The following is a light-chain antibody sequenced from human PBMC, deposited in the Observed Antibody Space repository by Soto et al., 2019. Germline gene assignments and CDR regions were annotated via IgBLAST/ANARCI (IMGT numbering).Light chain of an antibody. CDR3: QQYKNWPPLT. CDR1: QSVSTN. Sequence: ETVMTQSPATLSVSPGERATLSCRASQSVSTNLAWYQQKPGQAPRLLIYVASIRASGIPARFSGSGSGTDFTLTINNLQSEDFAVYFCQQYKNWPPLTFGGGTKVEI. V-gene: IGKV3-15*01. J-gene: IGKJ4*01. CDR2: VAS.